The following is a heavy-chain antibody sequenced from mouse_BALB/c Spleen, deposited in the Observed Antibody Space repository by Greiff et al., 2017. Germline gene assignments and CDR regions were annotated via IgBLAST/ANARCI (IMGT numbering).Heavy chain of an antibody. J-gene: IGHJ2*01. CDR3: ARSGYRYGFDY. CDR1: GYAFTNYL. V-gene: IGHV1-54*03. D-gene: IGHD2-14*01. Sequence: LVESGAELVRPGTSVKVSCKASGYAFTNYLIEWVKQRPGQGLEWIGVINPGSGGTNYNEKFKGKATLTADKSSSTAYMQLSSLTSDDSAVYFCARSGYRYGFDYWGQGTTLTVSS. CDR2: INPGSGGT.